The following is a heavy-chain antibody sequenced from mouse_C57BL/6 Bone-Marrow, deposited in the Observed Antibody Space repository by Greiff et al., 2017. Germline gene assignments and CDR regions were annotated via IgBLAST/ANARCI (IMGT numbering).Heavy chain of an antibody. V-gene: IGHV1-39*01. D-gene: IGHD2-4*01. CDR2: INPNTGTT. CDR3: ARYYDNDDAMDY. CDR1: GSSFTDSN. Sequence: VQLQQSGPELVTPGASVQISCKASGSSFTDSNMTWVKQSPGQRLEWIGVINPNTGTTSYNQKFKCKATLTVDPSSSTAYMQLNSLTSEDSAVYYCARYYDNDDAMDYWGQGTGATV. J-gene: IGHJ4*01.